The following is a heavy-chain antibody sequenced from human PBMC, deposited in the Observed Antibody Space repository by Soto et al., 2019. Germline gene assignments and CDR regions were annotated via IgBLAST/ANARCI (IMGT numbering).Heavy chain of an antibody. J-gene: IGHJ4*02. V-gene: IGHV1-24*01. D-gene: IGHD2-15*01. Sequence: GASVKVSCKVSGYTLTELSMHWVRQAPGKGLEWMGSFDPEDGETIYAQKFQGRVTMTEDTSTDTAYMELSSLRSEDTPVYYCATVLPVAATYFDYWGQGTLVTVSS. CDR1: GYTLTELS. CDR3: ATVLPVAATYFDY. CDR2: FDPEDGET.